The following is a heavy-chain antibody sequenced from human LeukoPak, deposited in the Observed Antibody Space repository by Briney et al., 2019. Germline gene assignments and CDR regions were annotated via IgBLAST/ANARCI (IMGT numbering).Heavy chain of an antibody. CDR1: GGSFSGYY. CDR3: ARLMVYDLPLFDY. V-gene: IGHV4-34*01. J-gene: IGHJ4*02. CDR2: INHSGST. D-gene: IGHD2-8*01. Sequence: SETLSLTCAVYGGSFSGYYWSWIRQPPGKGLEWIGEINHSGSTNYNPSLKSRVTISVDTSKNQFSLKLSFVTAADTAVYYCARLMVYDLPLFDYWGQGTLVTVSS.